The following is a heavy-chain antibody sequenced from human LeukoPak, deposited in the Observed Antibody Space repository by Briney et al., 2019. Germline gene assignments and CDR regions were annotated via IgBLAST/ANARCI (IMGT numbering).Heavy chain of an antibody. Sequence: GGSLRLSCAASGFTVSNAWMTWVRQAPGKGLEWVGRIKSKSDGGTTDYAAPVKGRFSISRDDSKTTLYLQMNSLKSEDTALYYCTTDLPLGSRGIDYWGQGTLVTVSS. CDR3: TTDLPLGSRGIDY. CDR2: IKSKSDGGTT. J-gene: IGHJ4*02. D-gene: IGHD3-16*01. V-gene: IGHV3-15*01. CDR1: GFTVSNAW.